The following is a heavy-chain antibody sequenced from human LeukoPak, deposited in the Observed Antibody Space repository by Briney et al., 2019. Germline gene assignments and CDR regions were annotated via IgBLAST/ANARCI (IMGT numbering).Heavy chain of an antibody. J-gene: IGHJ5*02. CDR2: IYHSGNT. D-gene: IGHD6-19*01. V-gene: IGHV4-38-2*02. CDR1: GYSISSGYY. CDR3: ARELSSGWYDWFDP. Sequence: SETLSLTCTVSGYSISSGYYWGWIRQPPGKGLEWIGSIYHSGNTYYNPSLKSRVTISVDTSKNQFSLKLSSVTAADTAVYYCARELSSGWYDWFDPWGQGTLVTVSS.